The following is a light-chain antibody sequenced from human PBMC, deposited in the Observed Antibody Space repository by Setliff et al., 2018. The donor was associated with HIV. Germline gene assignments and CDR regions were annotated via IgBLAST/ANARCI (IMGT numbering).Light chain of an antibody. Sequence: QSALAQPASVSGSPGQSITISCTGTISEIGNYNLVSWYQQHPGKAPKLMIYEVTERPSGVSDRFSGSKSGNSASLTISGLQAEDEADYYCCSYVGSSTFPKWRFGGGTKVTVL. CDR1: ISEIGNYNL. V-gene: IGLV2-23*02. CDR2: EVT. J-gene: IGLJ3*02. CDR3: CSYVGSSTFPKWR.